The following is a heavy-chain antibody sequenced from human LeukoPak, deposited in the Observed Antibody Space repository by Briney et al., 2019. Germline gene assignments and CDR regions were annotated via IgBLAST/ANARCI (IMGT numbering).Heavy chain of an antibody. D-gene: IGHD6-13*01. V-gene: IGHV4-4*07. CDR1: GVSISSFY. J-gene: IGHJ4*02. Sequence: SETLSLTCTVSGVSISSFYWSWIRQTAGKGLEWIGRIYVGGRTNYNPSLKSRLTMSLDTSKNQLSLKLRSVTAADTAVYYCARDLGAIAETGRFDYWGQGTLVTVSS. CDR2: IYVGGRT. CDR3: ARDLGAIAETGRFDY.